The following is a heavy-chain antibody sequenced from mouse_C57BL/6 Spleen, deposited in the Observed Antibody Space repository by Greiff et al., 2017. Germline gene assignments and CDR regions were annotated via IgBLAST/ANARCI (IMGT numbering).Heavy chain of an antibody. CDR1: GYTFTDYE. CDR3: TRYTTVVAGMDY. D-gene: IGHD1-1*01. J-gene: IGHJ2*01. Sequence: VKLMESGAELVRPGASVTLSCKASGYTFTDYEMHWVKQTPVHGLEWIGAIDPETGGTAYNQKFKGKAILTADKSSSTAYMELRSLTSEDSAVYYCTRYTTVVAGMDYWGQGTTLTVSS. CDR2: IDPETGGT. V-gene: IGHV1-15*01.